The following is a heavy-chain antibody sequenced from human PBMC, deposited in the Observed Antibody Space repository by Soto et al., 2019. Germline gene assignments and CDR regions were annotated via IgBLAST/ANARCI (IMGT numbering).Heavy chain of an antibody. CDR2: ITATGDRT. Sequence: QLGGTLRLSCADSGFRCSSYSMSWVRQTPGKWLEWVAAITATGDRTYYADSVTGRFTISRDNSKKTHYLQMTSLRAEDAAMYYCATMNGYFEYWGQGT. CDR1: GFRCSSYS. CDR3: ATMNGYFEY. D-gene: IGHD3-22*01. J-gene: IGHJ4*02. V-gene: IGHV3-23*01.